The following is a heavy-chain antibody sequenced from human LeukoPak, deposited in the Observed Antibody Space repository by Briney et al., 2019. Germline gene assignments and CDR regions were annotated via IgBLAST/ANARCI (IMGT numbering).Heavy chain of an antibody. J-gene: IGHJ6*03. CDR2: INPNSGGT. CDR3: ATLGGYCSSTSCYRTYYYYYYMDV. V-gene: IGHV1-2*02. CDR1: GYTFTGYY. Sequence: ASVKVSCKASGYTFTGYYIHWVRQAPGQGLEWMGWINPNSGGTNYAQKFQGRVTMTRYTSISTAYMELSRLRSDDTAVYYCATLGGYCSSTSCYRTYYYYYYMDVWGKGTTVTVSS. D-gene: IGHD2-2*01.